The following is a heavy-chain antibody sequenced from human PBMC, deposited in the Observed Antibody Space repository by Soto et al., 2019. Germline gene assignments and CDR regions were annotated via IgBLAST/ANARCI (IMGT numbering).Heavy chain of an antibody. Sequence: TLSLTCTVSGGSISSGGYYWSWIRQHPGKGLEWIGYIYYSGSTYYNPPLKSRVTISVDTSKNQFSLKLSSVTAADTAVYYCAGSSPGYCSGGSCYSNWGQGTLVTVSS. J-gene: IGHJ4*02. CDR2: IYYSGST. CDR3: AGSSPGYCSGGSCYSN. D-gene: IGHD2-15*01. V-gene: IGHV4-31*03. CDR1: GGSISSGGYY.